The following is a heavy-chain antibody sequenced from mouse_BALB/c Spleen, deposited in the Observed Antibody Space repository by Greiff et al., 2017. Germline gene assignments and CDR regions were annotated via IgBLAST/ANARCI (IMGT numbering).Heavy chain of an antibody. CDR3: ARGDYYGSSLFDY. Sequence: VKLQESGAELVRPGTSVKVSCKASGYAFTNYLIEWVKQRPGQGLEWIGVINPGSGGTNYNEKFKGKATLTADKSSSTAYMHLSSLTSDDSAVYFCARGDYYGSSLFDYWGQGTTLTVSS. V-gene: IGHV1-54*01. J-gene: IGHJ2*01. D-gene: IGHD1-1*01. CDR2: INPGSGGT. CDR1: GYAFTNYL.